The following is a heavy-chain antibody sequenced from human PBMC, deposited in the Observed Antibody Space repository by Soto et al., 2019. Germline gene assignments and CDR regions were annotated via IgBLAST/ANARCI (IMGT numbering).Heavy chain of an antibody. CDR1: GLTFGSRA. D-gene: IGHD3-10*01. J-gene: IGHJ4*02. V-gene: IGHV3-23*01. CDR2: ITDNGGDA. Sequence: AGGSLRLSCVASGLTFGSRAMSWVRQAPGEGLQWVATITDNGGDAKYADSVRGRFVISRDNSKKTLYLQMTSLTAEDSAMYFCARGSTDSYPGSRIFDFWGRGTLVTVYS. CDR3: ARGSTDSYPGSRIFDF.